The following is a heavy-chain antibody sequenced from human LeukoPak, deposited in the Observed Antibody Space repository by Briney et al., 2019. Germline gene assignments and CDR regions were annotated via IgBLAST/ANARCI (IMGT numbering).Heavy chain of an antibody. V-gene: IGHV1-2*06. Sequence: ASVKVSCKASGYTFTGYYMHWVRQAPGQGLEWMGRINPNSGGTNYAQKSQGRVTMTRDTSISTAYMELSRLRSDDTAVYYCARGGYYYDSSGYYDAFDIWGQGTMVTVSS. CDR3: ARGGYYYDSSGYYDAFDI. J-gene: IGHJ3*02. D-gene: IGHD3-22*01. CDR2: INPNSGGT. CDR1: GYTFTGYY.